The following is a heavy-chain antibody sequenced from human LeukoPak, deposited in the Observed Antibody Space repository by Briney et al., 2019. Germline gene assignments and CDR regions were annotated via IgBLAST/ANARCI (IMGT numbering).Heavy chain of an antibody. CDR1: GFTFSSYS. CDR2: ISSSSSYI. Sequence: GGSLRLSCAASGFTFSSYSMNWVRQAQGKGLEWVSSISSSSSYIYYADSVKGRFTISRDNAKNSLYLQMNSLRAEDTAVYYCARDLGSGSYYYYYGMDVWGQGTTVTVSS. V-gene: IGHV3-21*01. CDR3: ARDLGSGSYYYYYGMDV. J-gene: IGHJ6*02. D-gene: IGHD3-10*01.